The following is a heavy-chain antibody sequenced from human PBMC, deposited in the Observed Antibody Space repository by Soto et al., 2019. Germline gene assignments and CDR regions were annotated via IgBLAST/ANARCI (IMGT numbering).Heavy chain of an antibody. Sequence: QVQLQQWGAGLLKPSETLSLTCAVFGGSVNSGNYYWSWIRQPPGKGREWIGQMSHSGGNHFNPSLKSRVTLSVDTSKSQFSLKMSSVTAADTALYYCARVERGTATTVVDAFDIWGPGTMVTVSS. J-gene: IGHJ3*02. CDR2: MSHSGGN. CDR3: ARVERGTATTVVDAFDI. V-gene: IGHV4-34*01. D-gene: IGHD1-1*01. CDR1: GGSVNSGNYY.